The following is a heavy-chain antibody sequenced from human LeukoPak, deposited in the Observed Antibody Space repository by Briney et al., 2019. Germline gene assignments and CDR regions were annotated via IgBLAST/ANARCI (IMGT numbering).Heavy chain of an antibody. CDR1: GPTFSDFW. Sequence: GGSLRLSCAASGPTFSDFWMRWVRQPPGKGLVWVALVKGDGRTTIYADSVKGRFTISRDNAKNTLYLQMNSLRADDSGVYYCATGHSYGYDYWGQGVLVTVSS. D-gene: IGHD5-18*01. V-gene: IGHV3-74*01. CDR2: VKGDGRTT. J-gene: IGHJ4*02. CDR3: ATGHSYGYDY.